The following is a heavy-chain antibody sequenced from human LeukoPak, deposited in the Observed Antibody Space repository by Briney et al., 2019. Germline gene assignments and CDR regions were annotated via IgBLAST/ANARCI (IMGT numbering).Heavy chain of an antibody. CDR3: AKDQNFDWVPHDY. D-gene: IGHD3-9*01. J-gene: IGHJ4*02. Sequence: PGGSLRLSCAVSGFTFSSYVMSWVRQAPGKGLEWVSGISGSGGSTYYADSVKGRFTISRDNSKNTLHLQMNSLRAEDTAVYYCAKDQNFDWVPHDYRGQGTLVTVSS. CDR2: ISGSGGST. CDR1: GFTFSSYV. V-gene: IGHV3-23*01.